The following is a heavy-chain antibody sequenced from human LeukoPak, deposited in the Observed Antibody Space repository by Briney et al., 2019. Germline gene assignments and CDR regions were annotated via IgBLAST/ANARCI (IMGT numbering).Heavy chain of an antibody. CDR3: ARDWKLYSGWDHFDY. Sequence: GGSLRLSCAASEFTFSAHWMHWVRQVPGKGLVYIAYIDNDGTNTNYADSVKGRFTISRDNAKNSLYLQMNSLRAEDTAVYYCARDWKLYSGWDHFDYWGQGTLVTVSS. D-gene: IGHD6-19*01. CDR2: IDNDGTNT. CDR1: EFTFSAHW. J-gene: IGHJ4*02. V-gene: IGHV3-74*01.